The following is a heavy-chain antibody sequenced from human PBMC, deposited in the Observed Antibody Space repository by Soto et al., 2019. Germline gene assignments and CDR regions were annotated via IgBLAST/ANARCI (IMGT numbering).Heavy chain of an antibody. J-gene: IGHJ5*01. CDR1: GYTSADFG. D-gene: IGHD2-2*01. CDR2: VSGNNGAS. CDR3: VRDQKYFRVNGNWFDS. Sequence: ASVKVSCKASGYTSADFGISWVRPAPGQGLEWMGWVSGNNGASNPAPKVQGRITMTLDTSTGVSYMALRSLRSDDTAIYYCVRDQKYFRVNGNWFDSWGQGTLVTVSS. V-gene: IGHV1-18*04.